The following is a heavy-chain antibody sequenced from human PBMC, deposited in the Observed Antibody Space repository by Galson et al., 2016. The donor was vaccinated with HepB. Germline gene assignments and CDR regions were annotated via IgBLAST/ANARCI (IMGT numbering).Heavy chain of an antibody. J-gene: IGHJ4*02. CDR2: IWFDGSRK. CDR1: GFTFSSYG. CDR3: ARGRSGSSWVAEEDY. Sequence: SLRLSCAASGFTFSSYGMHWVRQAPGKGLEWVAIIWFDGSRKSYADSVKGRFTVSRDNSKNTLDMEMNNLRAEDTAVYYCARGRSGSSWVAEEDYWGQGTLVTVSS. V-gene: IGHV3-33*01. D-gene: IGHD6-13*01.